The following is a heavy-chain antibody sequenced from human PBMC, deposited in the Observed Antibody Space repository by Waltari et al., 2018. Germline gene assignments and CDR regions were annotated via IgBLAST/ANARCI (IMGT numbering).Heavy chain of an antibody. Sequence: EVQLVESGGGLVQPGGSLRLSCAASGFTFSSYWMHWVRQVQGKGLVWVSRMNGDGTNILYADSVKGRFTISRDNAKNTLYLQMNSLRAEDTAVYYCARVRLGDYVISTWGQGTLVTVSS. CDR3: ARVRLGDYVIST. D-gene: IGHD4-17*01. V-gene: IGHV3-74*01. J-gene: IGHJ5*02. CDR1: GFTFSSYW. CDR2: MNGDGTNI.